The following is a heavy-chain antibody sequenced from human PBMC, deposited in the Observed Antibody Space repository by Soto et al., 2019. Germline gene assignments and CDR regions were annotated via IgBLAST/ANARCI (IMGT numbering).Heavy chain of an antibody. D-gene: IGHD2-21*02. CDR2: INAGNGNT. CDR1: GYTFTSYA. Sequence: ASVKVSCKASGYTFTSYAMHWVRQAPGQRLEWMGWINAGNGNTKYSQKFQGRVTITRDTSASTAYMELSSLRSEDTAVYYCARVPRGVTPSFDYWGQGTLVTVS. CDR3: ARVPRGVTPSFDY. V-gene: IGHV1-3*01. J-gene: IGHJ4*02.